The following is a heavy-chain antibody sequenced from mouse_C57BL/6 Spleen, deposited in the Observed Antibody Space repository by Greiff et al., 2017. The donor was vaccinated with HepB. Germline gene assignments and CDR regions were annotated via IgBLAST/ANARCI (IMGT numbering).Heavy chain of an antibody. D-gene: IGHD2-14*01. CDR3: ARKGTYYRDAMDY. J-gene: IGHJ4*01. CDR1: GYSFTGYF. CDR2: INPYNGDT. Sequence: EVQLQESGPELVKPGDSVKISCKASGYSFTGYFMNWVMQSHGKSLEWIGRINPYNGDTFYNQKFKGKATLTVDKSSSTAHMELRSLTSEDSAVYYCARKGTYYRDAMDYWGQGTSVTVSS. V-gene: IGHV1-20*01.